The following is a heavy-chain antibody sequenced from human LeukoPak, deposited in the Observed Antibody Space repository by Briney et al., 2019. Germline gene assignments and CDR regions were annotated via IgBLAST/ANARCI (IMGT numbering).Heavy chain of an antibody. Sequence: SETLSLTCTVSGGSISSGGYYWSWIRQHPGKGLEWIGYIYYSGSTYYNPSLKSRLTISVDTSKNQFSLKLSSVTAADTAVYYCARLYCSRTSCYYASWGQGTLVTVSS. D-gene: IGHD2-2*01. V-gene: IGHV4-31*03. J-gene: IGHJ5*02. CDR2: IYYSGST. CDR1: GGSISSGGYY. CDR3: ARLYCSRTSCYYAS.